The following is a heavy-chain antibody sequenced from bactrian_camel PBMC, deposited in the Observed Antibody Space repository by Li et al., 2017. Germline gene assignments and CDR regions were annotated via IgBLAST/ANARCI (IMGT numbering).Heavy chain of an antibody. V-gene: IGHV3S63*01. CDR2: IAGSGGST. CDR3: AADRRPVGAGIEYCAPLKRYGY. D-gene: IGHD6*01. J-gene: IGHJ4*01. Sequence: HVQLVESGGGSVQAGGSLRLTCVASEYPARYVGWFRQAPGQEREGVAGIAGSGGSTSYADSVKGRFTISRDNAKNMLFLQMNSLETEDTAVYYCAADRRPVGAGIEYCAPLKRYGYRGQGTQVTVS. CDR1: EYPARY.